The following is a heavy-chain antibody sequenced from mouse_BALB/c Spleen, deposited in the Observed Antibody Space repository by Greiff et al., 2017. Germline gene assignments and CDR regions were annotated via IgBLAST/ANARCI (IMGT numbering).Heavy chain of an antibody. J-gene: IGHJ3*01. Sequence: EVQGVESGGGLVQPGGSRKLSCAASGFTFSSFGMHWVRQAPEKGLEWVAYISSGSSTIYYADTVKGRFTISRDNPKNTLFLQMTSLRSEDTAMYYCAGGGYYWGQGTLVTVSA. CDR2: ISSGSSTI. V-gene: IGHV5-17*02. CDR1: GFTFSSFG. D-gene: IGHD2-2*01. CDR3: AGGGYY.